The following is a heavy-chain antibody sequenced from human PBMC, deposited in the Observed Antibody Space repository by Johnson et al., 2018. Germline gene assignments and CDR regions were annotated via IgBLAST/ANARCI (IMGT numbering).Heavy chain of an antibody. CDR2: ISYDGSNK. V-gene: IGHV3-30*18. Sequence: QVQLVQSGGGVVQXGRSXRLXCAASGFTFSSYGMHWVRQAPGKGLEWVAVISYDGSNKYYAASGKGRFTISSDTSKNTRYLQMNSLRAEDTAVFYCAKEERYYYYMDVWGQGTTVTVSS. CDR3: AKEERYYYYMDV. J-gene: IGHJ6*03. CDR1: GFTFSSYG.